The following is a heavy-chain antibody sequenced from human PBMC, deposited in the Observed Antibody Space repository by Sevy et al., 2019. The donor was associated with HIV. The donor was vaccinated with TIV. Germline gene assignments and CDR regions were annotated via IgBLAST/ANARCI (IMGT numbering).Heavy chain of an antibody. CDR2: FDPEDGET. V-gene: IGHV1-24*01. D-gene: IGHD3-22*01. Sequence: ASVKVSCTVSGKTLSELSMHLVRQAPGKGLEWMGSFDPEDGETIYAQNFQGRVTMTEDTFTDTAYMELSSLRSEDTAVYYCATTREYYSDNSGYFDYWGQGTLVTVSS. CDR3: ATTREYYSDNSGYFDY. CDR1: GKTLSELS. J-gene: IGHJ4*02.